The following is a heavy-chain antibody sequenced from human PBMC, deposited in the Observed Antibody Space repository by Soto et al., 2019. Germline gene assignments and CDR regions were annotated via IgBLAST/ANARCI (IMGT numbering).Heavy chain of an antibody. CDR3: ARDVRYCSSNTCYEYYYYGMDV. CDR1: GFTFSSYW. V-gene: IGHV3-74*01. Sequence: GGSLRLSCAASGFTFSSYWMHWVRQAPGKGLVWVSRINSDGSSTSYADSVKGRFTISRDNAKNTLYLQMNSLRAEDTAVYYCARDVRYCSSNTCYEYYYYGMDVWGQGTTVTVSS. CDR2: INSDGSST. J-gene: IGHJ6*02. D-gene: IGHD2-2*01.